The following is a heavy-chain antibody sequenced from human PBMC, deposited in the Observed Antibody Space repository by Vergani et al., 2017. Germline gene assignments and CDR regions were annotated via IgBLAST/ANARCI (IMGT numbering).Heavy chain of an antibody. CDR1: GFTFDDYA. J-gene: IGHJ4*02. V-gene: IGHV3-9*01. CDR2: ISWNSGSI. Sequence: EVQLVESGGGLVQPGRSLRLSCAASGFTFDDYAMHWVRQAPGKGLEWVSDISWNSGSIGYADSVKGRFTISRDNAKNSLYLQMNSLRAEDTAVYYCARIILPDYWGQGTLVTVSS. D-gene: IGHD2-15*01. CDR3: ARIILPDY.